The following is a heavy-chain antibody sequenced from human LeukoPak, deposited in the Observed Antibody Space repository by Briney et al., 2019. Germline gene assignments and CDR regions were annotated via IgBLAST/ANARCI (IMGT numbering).Heavy chain of an antibody. J-gene: IGHJ4*02. CDR2: ISGSGGST. D-gene: IGHD3-22*01. CDR3: AKDQGTHWLLLSFDY. Sequence: GGSLRLSCAASGFTFSSYGMSWVRQAPGKGLEWVSAISGSGGSTYYADSVKGRFTTSRDNSKNTLYLQMNSLRAEDTAVYYCAKDQGTHWLLLSFDYWGQGTLVTVSS. V-gene: IGHV3-23*01. CDR1: GFTFSSYG.